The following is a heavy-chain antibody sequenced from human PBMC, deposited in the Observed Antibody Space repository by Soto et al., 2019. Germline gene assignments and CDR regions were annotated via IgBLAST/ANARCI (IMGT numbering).Heavy chain of an antibody. V-gene: IGHV4-34*01. J-gene: IGHJ4*02. CDR3: GRASGTYGDYRYYFDY. CDR2: IYRSGST. CDR1: GDSVSNHY. D-gene: IGHD4-17*01. Sequence: SETLSLTCTVSGDSVSNHYWSWIRRPPGRGLEWIGDIYRSGSTNYNPSLKSRVTISVDTSKNQFSLKLSSVTAADTAVYYCGRASGTYGDYRYYFDYWGQGTQVTVSS.